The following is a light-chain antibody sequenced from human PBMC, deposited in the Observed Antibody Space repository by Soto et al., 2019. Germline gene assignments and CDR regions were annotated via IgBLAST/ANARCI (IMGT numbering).Light chain of an antibody. CDR2: LNSDGSH. Sequence: QPVLTQSPSASASLGASVKLTCTLSSGHSSYAIAWHQQQPEKGPRYLMKLNSDGSHSKGDGIPDRFSGSSSGAERSLTISSLQSEDEADYSCQTWGTGIRVFGGGTKLTVL. CDR1: SGHSSYA. CDR3: QTWGTGIRV. V-gene: IGLV4-69*01. J-gene: IGLJ3*02.